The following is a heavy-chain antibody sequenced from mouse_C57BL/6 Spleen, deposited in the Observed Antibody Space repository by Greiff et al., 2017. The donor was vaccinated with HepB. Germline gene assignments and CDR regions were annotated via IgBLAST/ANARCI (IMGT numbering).Heavy chain of an antibody. J-gene: IGHJ1*03. CDR2: INPNNGGT. Sequence: EVQLQQSGPELVKPGASVKIPCKASGYTFTDYNMDWVKQSHGKSLEWIGDINPNNGGTIYNQKFKGKATLTVDKSSSTAYMELRSLTSEDTAVYYCARPRIYYGYDGYFDVWGTGTTVTVSS. CDR3: ARPRIYYGYDGYFDV. D-gene: IGHD2-2*01. CDR1: GYTFTDYN. V-gene: IGHV1-18*01.